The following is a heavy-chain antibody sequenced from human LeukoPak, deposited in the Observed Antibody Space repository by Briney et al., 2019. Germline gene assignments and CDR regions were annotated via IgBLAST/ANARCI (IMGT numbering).Heavy chain of an antibody. CDR1: GYSISSGYY. D-gene: IGHD4-11*01. V-gene: IGHV4-61*01. Sequence: SETLSLTCTVSGYSISSGYYWGWVRQPPGKGLEWIGYIYYSGSTNYNPSLKSRVTISVDTSKNQFSLKLSSVTAADTAVYYCARVSSKSNMGFDYWGQGTLVTVSS. CDR3: ARVSSKSNMGFDY. CDR2: IYYSGST. J-gene: IGHJ4*02.